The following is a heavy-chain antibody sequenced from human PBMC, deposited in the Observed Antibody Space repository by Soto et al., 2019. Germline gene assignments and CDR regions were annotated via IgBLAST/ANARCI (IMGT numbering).Heavy chain of an antibody. V-gene: IGHV2-5*02. CDR3: AREEVVEGMDV. J-gene: IGHJ6*02. CDR1: GFSLSTYGVA. CDR2: IYWDDAK. Sequence: SGPTLVNPTQTLTLTCTVSGFSLSTYGVAVGWIRQPPGKALEWVAVIYWDDAKRYSPSLKSRLTVTKDTSKNQVVLTMTNMDPVDTATYYCAREEVVEGMDVWGQGTTVTVSS. D-gene: IGHD2-2*01.